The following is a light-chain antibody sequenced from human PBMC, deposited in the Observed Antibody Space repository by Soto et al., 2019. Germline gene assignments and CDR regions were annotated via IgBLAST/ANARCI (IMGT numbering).Light chain of an antibody. CDR3: QQYGSSPRS. CDR2: GAS. Sequence: ESVLTQSPGTLSLSPGERATLSCRASQSVSSTYLAWYQHKLGQAPRLLIYGASSKASGIPDRFSGSGSGTDFTLTITRLEPEDFAVYYCQQYGSSPRSFGQGTKVEVK. V-gene: IGKV3-20*01. CDR1: QSVSSTY. J-gene: IGKJ1*01.